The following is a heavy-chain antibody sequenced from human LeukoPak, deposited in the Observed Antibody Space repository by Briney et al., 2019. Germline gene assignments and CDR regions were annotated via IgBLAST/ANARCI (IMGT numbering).Heavy chain of an antibody. CDR3: ARSGSGYCSGGSCPSGY. V-gene: IGHV3-7*01. D-gene: IGHD2-15*01. Sequence: PGGSLRLSCAASGFSFSSYGMHWVRQAPGKGLEWVANIKQDGSEKYYVDSVKGRFTISRDNAKNSLYLQMNSLRAEDTAVYYCARSGSGYCSGGSCPSGYWGQGTLVTVSS. CDR1: GFSFSSYG. J-gene: IGHJ4*02. CDR2: IKQDGSEK.